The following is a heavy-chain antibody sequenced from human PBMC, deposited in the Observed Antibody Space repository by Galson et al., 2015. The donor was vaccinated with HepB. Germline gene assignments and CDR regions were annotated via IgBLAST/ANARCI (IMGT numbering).Heavy chain of an antibody. CDR3: ARLKNWNAPLFDY. CDR2: INAGNGNT. Sequence: SVKVSCKASGYTFTSYAMHWVRQAPGQRLEWMGWINAGNGNTKYSQKFQGRVTITRDTSASTAYMELSSLRSEDTAVYYCARLKNWNAPLFDYWGQGTLVTVSS. V-gene: IGHV1-3*01. D-gene: IGHD1-1*01. J-gene: IGHJ4*02. CDR1: GYTFTSYA.